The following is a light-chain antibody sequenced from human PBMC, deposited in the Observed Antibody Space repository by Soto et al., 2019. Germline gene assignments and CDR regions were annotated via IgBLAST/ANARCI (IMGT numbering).Light chain of an antibody. CDR3: QQRSNWLPYT. CDR1: QSVTSY. J-gene: IGKJ2*01. CDR2: DAS. V-gene: IGKV3-11*01. Sequence: ELVLTQSPATLSLSPGERATLSCRASQSVTSYLAWYQQKPGQAPRLLIYDASNRATGTPARFSGSGSGTDFTLTISSLEPEDFAVYYCQQRSNWLPYTFGQGTKLEIK.